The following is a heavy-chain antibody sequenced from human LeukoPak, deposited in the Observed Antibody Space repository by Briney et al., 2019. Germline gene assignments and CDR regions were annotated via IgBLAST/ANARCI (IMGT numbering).Heavy chain of an antibody. Sequence: SETLSLTCTVSGGSISSYYWSWIRQPPGKGLEWIGYIYYSGSTNYNPSLKSRVTISLDTSKNQFSLKLSSVTAADTAVYYCARGVISYEHVYYFDYWGQGTLVTVSS. CDR3: ARGVISYEHVYYFDY. D-gene: IGHD2-21*01. CDR1: GGSISSYY. V-gene: IGHV4-59*12. CDR2: IYYSGST. J-gene: IGHJ4*02.